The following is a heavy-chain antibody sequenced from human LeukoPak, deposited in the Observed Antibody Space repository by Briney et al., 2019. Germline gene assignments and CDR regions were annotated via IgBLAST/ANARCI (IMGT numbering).Heavy chain of an antibody. D-gene: IGHD6-13*01. CDR2: INPYSGGT. Sequence: SVKVSCQASGYTFIGYYMHWVRQAPGQGLEWMGRINPYSGGTNYAQKFQGRVTMTRDTSISTAYMEMSRLRPDDTAVYYCAREFRRIAAAGDRIDYWGQGTLVTVSS. V-gene: IGHV1-2*06. CDR3: AREFRRIAAAGDRIDY. CDR1: GYTFIGYY. J-gene: IGHJ4*02.